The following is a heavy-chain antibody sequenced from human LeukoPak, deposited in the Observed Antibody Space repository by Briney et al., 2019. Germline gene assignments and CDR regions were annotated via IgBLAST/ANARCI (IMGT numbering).Heavy chain of an antibody. CDR2: ISGSGGST. V-gene: IGHV3-23*01. J-gene: IGHJ6*02. D-gene: IGHD3-22*01. Sequence: GGSLRLSCAASGFTFSSYAMSWVRQAPGKGLEWVSAISGSGGSTYYADSVKGRFTISRDNSKNTLYLQMNSLRAEDTAVYYCAKDMRRHYYDSSGSNRPYGMDVWGQGTTVTVSS. CDR1: GFTFSSYA. CDR3: AKDMRRHYYDSSGSNRPYGMDV.